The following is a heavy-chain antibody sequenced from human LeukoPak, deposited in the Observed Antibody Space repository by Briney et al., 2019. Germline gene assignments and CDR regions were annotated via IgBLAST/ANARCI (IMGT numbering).Heavy chain of an antibody. J-gene: IGHJ3*02. CDR3: VKGPGRTISSLI. CDR1: GFTFNSYA. V-gene: IGHV3-23*01. D-gene: IGHD2-2*01. Sequence: GGSLRLSCATSGFTFNSYAMSWVRQAPGKGLEWVSGINSGGGGTSYADSVKGRFIIFRDTSKDTLYLQMNSLRAGDTAVYYCVKGPGRTISSLIWGQGTMVSVSS. CDR2: INSGGGGT.